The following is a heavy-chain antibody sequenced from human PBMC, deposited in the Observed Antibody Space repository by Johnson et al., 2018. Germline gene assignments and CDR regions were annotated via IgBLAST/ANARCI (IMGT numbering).Heavy chain of an antibody. CDR3: ATPISAGAEYFQH. D-gene: IGHD3-3*01. CDR1: GGTFSSYG. V-gene: IGHV1-69*12. J-gene: IGHJ1*01. CDR2: FIPIFGAA. Sequence: QVQLVQSGAEVKKPGSSVKVSCKASGGTFSSYGISWVRQAPGQGLEWMGGFIPIFGAANYGQKFQGRVTITADESTNTAYMEPSSLRSEATAVYYCATPISAGAEYFQHWGQGTLVTVSS.